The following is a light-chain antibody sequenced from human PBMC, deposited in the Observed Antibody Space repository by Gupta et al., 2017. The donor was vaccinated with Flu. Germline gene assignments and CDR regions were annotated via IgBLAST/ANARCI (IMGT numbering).Light chain of an antibody. J-gene: IGKJ5*01. Sequence: DVQLTQSPPFLSASVGDRVTITCRASQVISSYLAWYQQKPGKAPKLLIYDASTRQSRVVSRFSGGSGGKKVSVTSSSRQQEDFAAYYYHQHKSYPPFTFGQGTQVDIK. CDR2: DAS. V-gene: IGKV1-9*01. CDR1: QVISSY. CDR3: HQHKSYPPFT.